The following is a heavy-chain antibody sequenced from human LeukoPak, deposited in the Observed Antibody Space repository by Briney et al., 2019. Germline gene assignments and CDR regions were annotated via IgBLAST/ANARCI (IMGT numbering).Heavy chain of an antibody. Sequence: GGSLRLACAASGFTFSDYYMSWVRQAPGKGLEWVSYISNRVSYITTSGSTIYYADSVKGRFTISRDNAKNSVYLEMNSLRADDTAVYYCARVGGAITAAGFGAFDVWGQGTMATVSS. V-gene: IGHV3-11*01. D-gene: IGHD6-13*01. CDR2: ISNRVSYITTSGSTI. CDR3: ARVGGAITAAGFGAFDV. J-gene: IGHJ3*01. CDR1: GFTFSDYY.